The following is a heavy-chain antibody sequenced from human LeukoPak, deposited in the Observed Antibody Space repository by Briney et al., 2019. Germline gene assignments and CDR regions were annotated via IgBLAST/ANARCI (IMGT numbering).Heavy chain of an antibody. CDR2: ISYDGSNK. J-gene: IGHJ4*02. V-gene: IGHV3-30*04. CDR1: GFPFSSYA. D-gene: IGHD6-13*01. CDR3: ARGPGIAAAGTFDY. Sequence: GRSLRLSCAASGFPFSSYAMHWVRQAPGKGLEWVAVISYDGSNKYYADSVKGRFTISRDNSKNTLYLQMNSLRAEDTAVYYCARGPGIAAAGTFDYWGQGTLVTVSS.